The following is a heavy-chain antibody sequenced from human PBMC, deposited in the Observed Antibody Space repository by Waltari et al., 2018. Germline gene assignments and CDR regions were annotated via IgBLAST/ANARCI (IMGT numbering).Heavy chain of an antibody. Sequence: EVQLVESGGGLVQPGESLRLSCTASGFSLGDYSMNWVRQAPGKGLEWLSYTRSSGGAIYYTDSVKGRFTISRDDATDSLYLQMNSLRAEDTAIYYCGRGGHDYGDYERYGMDLWGQGTTVTVSS. D-gene: IGHD4-17*01. J-gene: IGHJ6*02. CDR1: GFSLGDYS. V-gene: IGHV3-48*01. CDR2: TRSSGGAI. CDR3: GRGGHDYGDYERYGMDL.